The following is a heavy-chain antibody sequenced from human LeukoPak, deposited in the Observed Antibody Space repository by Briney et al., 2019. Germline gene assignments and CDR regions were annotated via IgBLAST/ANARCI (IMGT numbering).Heavy chain of an antibody. CDR3: ARVGPAYCGGDCYPDY. D-gene: IGHD2-21*02. Sequence: SETLSLTCTVSGGSISTYYWSWIRQPPGKGLEWIAYIDYSASTNYNPSLKSRVTISVDTSKNQFSLKLSSVTAADTAVYYCARVGPAYCGGDCYPDYWGQGTLVTVSS. V-gene: IGHV4-59*01. CDR1: GGSISTYY. CDR2: IDYSAST. J-gene: IGHJ4*02.